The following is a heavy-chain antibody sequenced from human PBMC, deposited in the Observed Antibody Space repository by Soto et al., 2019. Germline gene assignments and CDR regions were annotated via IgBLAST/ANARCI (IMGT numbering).Heavy chain of an antibody. CDR3: AKDSSGGAFDV. Sequence: EVDLLESGGGLAQPGGSRRLSCAASGFSFSVFAMSWVRQAPGKGLEWVSRISGSGGSTYYADSVKGRFTISRDNSKNMLYLQMNSLRGEDTAVYYCAKDSSGGAFDVWGQGTMVIVSS. CDR2: ISGSGGST. D-gene: IGHD3-16*01. J-gene: IGHJ3*01. CDR1: GFSFSVFA. V-gene: IGHV3-23*01.